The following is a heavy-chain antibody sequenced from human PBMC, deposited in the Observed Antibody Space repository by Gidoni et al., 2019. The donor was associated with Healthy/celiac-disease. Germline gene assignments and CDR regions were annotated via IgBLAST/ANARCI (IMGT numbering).Heavy chain of an antibody. Sequence: EVQLAQSGAEVKKPGESLKISCKGSGYSFTSYWIGWVRQMPGKGLEWMGIIDPGDSDTRYSPAIQGQVTISADKSISTAYLQWSSLKASDTAMYYCARATVTTTGSMDVWGQGTTVTVSS. J-gene: IGHJ6*02. CDR2: IDPGDSDT. V-gene: IGHV5-51*01. CDR3: ARATVTTTGSMDV. D-gene: IGHD4-17*01. CDR1: GYSFTSYW.